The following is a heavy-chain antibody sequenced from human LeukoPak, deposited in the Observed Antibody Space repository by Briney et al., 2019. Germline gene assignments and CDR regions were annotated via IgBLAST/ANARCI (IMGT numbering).Heavy chain of an antibody. D-gene: IGHD3-9*01. CDR3: AKGDSYYDLLTCFDL. Sequence: ETLSLTCAVYGGSFSGYYWSWIRQPPGKGLEWVSTFSASSTITYYADSVKGRFTISRDNSKNTLYLQMHSLRDEDTAVYYCAKGDSYYDLLTCFDLWGPGTLVTVSS. V-gene: IGHV3-23*01. J-gene: IGHJ4*02. CDR2: FSASSTIT. CDR1: GGSFSGYY.